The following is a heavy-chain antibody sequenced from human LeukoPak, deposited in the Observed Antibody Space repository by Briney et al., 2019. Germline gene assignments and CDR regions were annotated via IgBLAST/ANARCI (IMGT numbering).Heavy chain of an antibody. D-gene: IGHD3-10*01. CDR3: AAAGFGELLPSLY. CDR1: GFTFTSSA. Sequence: SVKVSCKASGFTFTSSAMQWVRQARGQRLEWIGWIVVGSGNTNYAQKFQERVTITRDMSTSTAYMELSSLRSEDTAVYYCAAAGFGELLPSLYWGQGTLVTVSS. CDR2: IVVGSGNT. V-gene: IGHV1-58*02. J-gene: IGHJ4*02.